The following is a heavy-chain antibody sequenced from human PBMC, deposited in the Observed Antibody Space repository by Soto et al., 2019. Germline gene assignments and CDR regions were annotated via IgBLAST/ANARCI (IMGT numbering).Heavy chain of an antibody. J-gene: IGHJ6*02. CDR2: ISGSGGST. V-gene: IGHV3-23*01. D-gene: IGHD6-19*01. CDR1: GFTFRSYA. Sequence: PGGSLRLSCAASGFTFRSYAMSWVRQAPGKGLEWVSAISGSGGSTYYADSVKGRFTISRENSKNTLYLQMNSLRAEDTAVYYCSKDVSSGWYYYYGMDVSGQATTVTVSS. CDR3: SKDVSSGWYYYYGMDV.